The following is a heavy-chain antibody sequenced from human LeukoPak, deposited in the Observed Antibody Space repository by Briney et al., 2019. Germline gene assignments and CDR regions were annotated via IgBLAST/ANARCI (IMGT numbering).Heavy chain of an antibody. Sequence: PGRSLRLSCAASGFTCSSYGMHWVRQAPGKGLEWVAVISYDGSNKYYADSVKGRFTISRDNSKNTLYLQMNSLRAEDTAVYYCAKDLRTEYYFDYWGQGTLVTVSS. V-gene: IGHV3-30*18. J-gene: IGHJ4*02. CDR1: GFTCSSYG. CDR3: AKDLRTEYYFDY. CDR2: ISYDGSNK.